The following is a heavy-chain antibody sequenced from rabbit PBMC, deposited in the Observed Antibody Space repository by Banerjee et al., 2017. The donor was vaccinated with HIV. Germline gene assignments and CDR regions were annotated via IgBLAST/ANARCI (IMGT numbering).Heavy chain of an antibody. CDR3: VRDQAGYAGYGPYYFYL. Sequence: QEQLVESGGGLVKPGASLTLACTASGFSFSNKAVMCWVRQAPGKGLEWIACINAVTGKAVYANWAKGRFTFSKTSSTTVTLQVTSLTAADTATYFCVRDQAGYAGYGPYYFYLWGQGTLVTVS. D-gene: IGHD7-1*01. CDR1: GFSFSNKAV. J-gene: IGHJ4*01. V-gene: IGHV1S45*01. CDR2: INAVTGKA.